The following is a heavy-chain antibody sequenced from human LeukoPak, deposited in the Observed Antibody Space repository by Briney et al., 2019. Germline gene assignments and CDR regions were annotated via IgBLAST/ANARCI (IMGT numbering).Heavy chain of an antibody. J-gene: IGHJ3*02. D-gene: IGHD3-3*01. CDR3: ARGGITIFGVAQGAFDI. CDR2: IYHSGST. CDR1: GGSISSGGYY. V-gene: IGHV4-30-2*01. Sequence: PSETLSLTCTVSGGSISSGGYYWSWIRQPPGKGLEWIGYIYHSGSTYYNPSLKSRVTISVDRSKNQFSLKLSSVTAADTAVYYCARGGITIFGVAQGAFDIWGQGTMVTVSS.